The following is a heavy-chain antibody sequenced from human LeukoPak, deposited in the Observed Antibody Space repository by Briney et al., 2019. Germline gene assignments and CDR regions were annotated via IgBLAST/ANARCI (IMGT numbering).Heavy chain of an antibody. J-gene: IGHJ4*02. CDR3: ARDPLSLRYFDWLPYYFDY. V-gene: IGHV3-7*01. D-gene: IGHD3-9*01. Sequence: GGSLRLSCAASRFTFSNYWMRWVRQAPGKGLEWVANINQDGSEKYYVDSVKGRFTISRDNAKNSLYLQMNSLRAEDTAVYYCARDPLSLRYFDWLPYYFDYWGQGTLVTVSS. CDR1: RFTFSNYW. CDR2: INQDGSEK.